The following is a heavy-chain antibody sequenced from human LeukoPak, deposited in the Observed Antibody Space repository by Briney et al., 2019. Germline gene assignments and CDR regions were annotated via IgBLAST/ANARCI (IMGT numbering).Heavy chain of an antibody. CDR2: ITATSTSI. CDR3: VRTYYDILTAYNPYFDY. V-gene: IGHV3-21*01. D-gene: IGHD3-9*01. Sequence: GGSLRLSCAASGFTFSSYAMSWVRQAPGKGLEWVSSITATSTSIYCADSLKGRFTISRDNAKNSLYLQMNSLRAEDTAVYYCVRTYYDILTAYNPYFDYWGQGILVTVSS. CDR1: GFTFSSYA. J-gene: IGHJ4*02.